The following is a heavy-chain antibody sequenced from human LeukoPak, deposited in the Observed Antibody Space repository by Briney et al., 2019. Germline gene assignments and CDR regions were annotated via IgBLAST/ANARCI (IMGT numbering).Heavy chain of an antibody. V-gene: IGHV3-30-3*01. CDR3: AKGLYDYGDYVFRRNYYFDY. D-gene: IGHD4-17*01. J-gene: IGHJ4*02. Sequence: QPGRSLRLSCAASGFTFSSYAMHWVRQAPGKGLEWVAVISYDGSNKYYADSVKGRFTISRDNSKNTLYLQMNSLRAEDTAVYYCAKGLYDYGDYVFRRNYYFDYWGQGTLVTVSS. CDR2: ISYDGSNK. CDR1: GFTFSSYA.